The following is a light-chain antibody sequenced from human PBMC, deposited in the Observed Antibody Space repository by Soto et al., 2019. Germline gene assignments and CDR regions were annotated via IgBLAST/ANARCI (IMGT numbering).Light chain of an antibody. J-gene: IGKJ4*01. CDR1: QGITSW. CDR2: AAS. Sequence: DIQMTQSPSSVSASVGDRVTITCRASQGITSWLAWYQQKPGRAPKLLIYAASSLHSGVPARFSGSGSGTDFPLTISILQPEDFASYYCQQTTSFPLTFGGGTKVEIK. V-gene: IGKV1-12*01. CDR3: QQTTSFPLT.